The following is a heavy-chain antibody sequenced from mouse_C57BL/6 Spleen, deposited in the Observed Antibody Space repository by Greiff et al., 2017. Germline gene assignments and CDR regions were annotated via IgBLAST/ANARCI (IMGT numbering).Heavy chain of an antibody. J-gene: IGHJ4*01. V-gene: IGHV1-15*01. Sequence: QVQLQQSGAELVRPGASVTLSCKASGYTFTDYEMHWVKQTPVHGLEWIGAIDPETGGTAYNQKFKGKAILTADKSSSTAYMELRSLTSEDSAVYYCTRDKSSFSSYWGQGTSVTVSS. CDR1: GYTFTDYE. CDR2: IDPETGGT. CDR3: TRDKSSFSSY. D-gene: IGHD1-1*01.